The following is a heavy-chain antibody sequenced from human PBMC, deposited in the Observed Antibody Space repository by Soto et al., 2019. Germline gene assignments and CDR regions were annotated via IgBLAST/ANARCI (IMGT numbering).Heavy chain of an antibody. J-gene: IGHJ5*02. CDR2: IYYSGST. CDR3: ARGVLTGYSFLWFDP. Sequence: SETLSLTCTVSGGSISSSSYYWGWIRQPPGKGLEWIGSIYYSGSTYYNPSLKSRVTISVDTSKNQFSLKLSSVTAADTAVYYCARGVLTGYSFLWFDPWGQGTLVTVSS. V-gene: IGHV4-39*01. CDR1: GGSISSSSYY. D-gene: IGHD3-9*01.